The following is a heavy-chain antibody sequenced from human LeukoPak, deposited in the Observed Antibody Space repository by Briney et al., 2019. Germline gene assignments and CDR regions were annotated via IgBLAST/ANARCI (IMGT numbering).Heavy chain of an antibody. CDR1: GFTFSSYG. D-gene: IGHD3-22*01. V-gene: IGHV3-23*01. CDR2: ISGSGGST. Sequence: GGSLRLSCAASGFTFSSYGMSWVRQAPGKGLEWVSAISGSGGSTYYADSVKGRFTISRDNSMNTLYLQMNSLRAEDTAVYYCAKVTMIVVVISAFDIWGQGTMVTVSS. J-gene: IGHJ3*02. CDR3: AKVTMIVVVISAFDI.